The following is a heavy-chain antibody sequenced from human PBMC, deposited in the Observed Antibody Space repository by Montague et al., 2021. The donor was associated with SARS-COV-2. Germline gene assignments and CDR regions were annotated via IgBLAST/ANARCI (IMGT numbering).Heavy chain of an antibody. J-gene: IGHJ4*02. V-gene: IGHV4-59*01. D-gene: IGHD3-10*01. CDR1: GDSISTSY. CDR2: IYYSGRT. CDR3: ARSLDPSGTYYLPY. Sequence: SETLSLTCTVSGDSISTSYWAWIRQPPGKGLEWIGYIYYSGRTSYNSSLKSRVTISVDTSKNQVSLSLSSVTAADTAVYFCARSLDPSGTYYLPYWGQGTLVTVSS.